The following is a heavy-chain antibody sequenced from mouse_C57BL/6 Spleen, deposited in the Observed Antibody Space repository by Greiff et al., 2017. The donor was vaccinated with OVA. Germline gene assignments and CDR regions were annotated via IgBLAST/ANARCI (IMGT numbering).Heavy chain of an antibody. CDR1: GYTFTSYW. J-gene: IGHJ3*01. V-gene: IGHV1-55*01. D-gene: IGHD1-1*01. CDR2: IYPGSGST. Sequence: QVQLQQPGAELVKPGASVKMSCKASGYTFTSYWITWVKQRPGQGLEWIGDIYPGSGSTNYNEKFKSKATLTVDTSSSTAYMQLSSLTSEDSAVYDCARGEKLLGPFAYWGQGTLVTVSA. CDR3: ARGEKLLGPFAY.